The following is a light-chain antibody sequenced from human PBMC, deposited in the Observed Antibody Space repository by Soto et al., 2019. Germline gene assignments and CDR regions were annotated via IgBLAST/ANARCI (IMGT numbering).Light chain of an antibody. Sequence: QSALTQPASVSGSPGQSITISCTGTSSDVGGYYYVSWYQHHPGKSRKLMIYEVSSRPSGVSNRFSGSKSGNTASLTISGLQTEDEADYYCSSYRSSNSWVFGGGTKLTVL. V-gene: IGLV2-14*01. J-gene: IGLJ3*02. CDR3: SSYRSSNSWV. CDR1: SSDVGGYYY. CDR2: EVS.